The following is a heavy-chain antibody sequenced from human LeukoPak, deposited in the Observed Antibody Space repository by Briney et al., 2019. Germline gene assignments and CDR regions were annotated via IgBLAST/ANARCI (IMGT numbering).Heavy chain of an antibody. CDR1: GGSFSGYY. V-gene: IGHV4-59*01. J-gene: IGHJ3*02. D-gene: IGHD1-26*01. Sequence: SETLSLTCAVYGGSFSGYYWSWIRQPPGKGLEWIGYIYYSGSTNYNPSLKSRVTISVDTSKNQFSLKLSSVTAADTAVYYCARDPIVGATLDAFDIWGQGTMVTVSS. CDR3: ARDPIVGATLDAFDI. CDR2: IYYSGST.